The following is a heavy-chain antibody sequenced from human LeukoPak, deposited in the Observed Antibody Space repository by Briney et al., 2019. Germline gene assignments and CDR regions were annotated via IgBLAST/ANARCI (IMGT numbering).Heavy chain of an antibody. CDR1: RFSLGNFV. J-gene: IGHJ4*02. Sequence: GESLRLSCAPSRFSLGNFVMTWVRQAPGKGLEWVATIGKNQYYAGSVKGRFTISKDNSKNMMYLQMDSLGVDDTAIYYCAKGSNGDYDNWGQGTLVTVSS. V-gene: IGHV3-23*01. D-gene: IGHD4-17*01. CDR3: AKGSNGDYDN. CDR2: IGKNQ.